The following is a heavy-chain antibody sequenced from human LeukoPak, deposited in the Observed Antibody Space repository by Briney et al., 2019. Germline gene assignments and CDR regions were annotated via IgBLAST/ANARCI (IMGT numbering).Heavy chain of an antibody. D-gene: IGHD6-13*01. CDR2: MNPNSGNT. J-gene: IGHJ4*01. V-gene: IGHV1-8*01. CDR3: ARSQRAAAGYYFDY. Sequence: GASVKVSCKASGYTFTSYDINWVRQATGQGLEWMGWMNPNSGNTGYAQKFQGRVTMTRNTSISTAYMELSSLRSEDTAVYYCARSQRAAAGYYFDYWGHGTLVTVSS. CDR1: GYTFTSYD.